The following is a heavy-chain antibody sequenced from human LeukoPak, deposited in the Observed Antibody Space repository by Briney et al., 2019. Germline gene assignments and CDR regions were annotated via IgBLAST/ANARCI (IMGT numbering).Heavy chain of an antibody. CDR3: ASGYSSGWYYFDY. CDR2: INPNSGGT. Sequence: ALVKVSRKASGYTFTGYYMHWVRQAPGQGLEWMGWINPNSGGTNYAQKFQGRVTMTRDTSISTAYMELSRLRADDTAVYYCASGYSSGWYYFDYWGQRTLVTVSS. J-gene: IGHJ4*02. D-gene: IGHD6-19*01. V-gene: IGHV1-2*02. CDR1: GYTFTGYY.